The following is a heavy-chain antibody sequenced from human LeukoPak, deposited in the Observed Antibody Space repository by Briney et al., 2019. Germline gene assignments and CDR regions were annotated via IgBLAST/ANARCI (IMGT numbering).Heavy chain of an antibody. CDR3: ARHISASSRYDY. V-gene: IGHV4-4*02. J-gene: IGHJ4*02. D-gene: IGHD6-13*01. CDR2: IYHSGST. CDR1: GGSISSSNW. Sequence: PSETLTLTCAVSGGSISSSNWWSWVRQPPGKGLEWIGEIYHSGSTNYNPSLKGRVTISVDKSKNQFSLKLSSVTAADTPVYYCARHISASSRYDYWGQGTLVTVSS.